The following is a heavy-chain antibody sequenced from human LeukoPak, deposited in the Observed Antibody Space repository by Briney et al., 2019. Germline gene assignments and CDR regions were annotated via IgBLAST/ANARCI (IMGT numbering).Heavy chain of an antibody. CDR1: GFTFSNAW. CDR2: ISGSGGDT. V-gene: IGHV3-23*01. CDR3: ARIPHPTYYFDC. Sequence: PGGSLRLSCAASGFTFSNAWMSWVRQAPGKRLEWVSAISGSGGDTYYADSVMGRFTISRDNSRSTLYLQMNSLRAEDTAIYYCARIPHPTYYFDCWGQGTLVTVSS. J-gene: IGHJ4*02.